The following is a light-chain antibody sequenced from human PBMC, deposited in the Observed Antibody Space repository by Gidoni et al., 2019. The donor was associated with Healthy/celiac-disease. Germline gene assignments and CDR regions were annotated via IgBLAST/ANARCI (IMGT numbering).Light chain of an antibody. CDR1: QSVSSSY. V-gene: IGKV3-20*01. J-gene: IGKJ2*01. CDR2: GAS. Sequence: EIVLTQSPRTLSLSPGDRATLSCRASQSVSSSYLAWYQQKPGQAPRLLIYGASSRATGIPDRLSGSGSGTDFTLTISRLEPEDFAVYYCKQYGSSPRYTFGQGNKLEIK. CDR3: KQYGSSPRYT.